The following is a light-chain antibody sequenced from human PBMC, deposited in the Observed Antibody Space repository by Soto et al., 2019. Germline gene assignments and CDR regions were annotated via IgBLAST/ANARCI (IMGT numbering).Light chain of an antibody. Sequence: EIVMMQSPATLSVSPGERATLSCRASLSVRGNLAWYQQKPGQAPRLLIHGAATRFTGVPARFSGSGSGTDFTLTISSLQSEDSAVYFCHQYTDWPGTFGQGTKVDIK. CDR3: HQYTDWPGT. CDR1: LSVRGN. CDR2: GAA. V-gene: IGKV3-15*01. J-gene: IGKJ1*01.